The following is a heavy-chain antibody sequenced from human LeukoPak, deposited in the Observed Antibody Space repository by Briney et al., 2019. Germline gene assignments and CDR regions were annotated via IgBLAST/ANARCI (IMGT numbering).Heavy chain of an antibody. CDR3: ARDSGYSSGWYIDY. J-gene: IGHJ4*02. V-gene: IGHV4-59*01. D-gene: IGHD6-19*01. Sequence: SENLSLTCTVSGGSISSYYWSWIRQPPGKGLEWIGYIYYSGSTNYNPSLKSRVTISVDTSKNQFSLKLSSVTAADTAVYYCARDSGYSSGWYIDYWGQGTLVTVSS. CDR2: IYYSGST. CDR1: GGSISSYY.